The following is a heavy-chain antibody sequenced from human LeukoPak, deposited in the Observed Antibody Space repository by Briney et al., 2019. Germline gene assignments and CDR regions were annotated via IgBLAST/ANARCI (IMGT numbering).Heavy chain of an antibody. CDR2: MNPNSGNT. V-gene: IGHV1-8*01. Sequence: ASVKVSCKASGYTFTSYDINWVRQAPGQGLEWMGWMNPNSGNTGYAQKFQGRVTMTRNTSISTAYMELSSLRSEDTAVYYCARSLIVVVLSSYYYYYGMDVWGQGTTVTVSS. CDR3: ARSLIVVVLSSYYYYYGMDV. D-gene: IGHD3-22*01. J-gene: IGHJ6*02. CDR1: GYTFTSYD.